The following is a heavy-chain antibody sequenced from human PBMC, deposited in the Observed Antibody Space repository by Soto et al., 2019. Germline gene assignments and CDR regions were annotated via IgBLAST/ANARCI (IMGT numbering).Heavy chain of an antibody. J-gene: IGHJ4*02. V-gene: IGHV3-74*01. CDR3: ATAEVDY. CDR2: MNSDGSNT. Sequence: AGGSLRLSCAASGFTFGNSWMHWVRQAPGKGLEWVSRMNSDGSNTNYADSVKGRFTVSRDNAKNTLYLQMNSLRAEDTAVYYCATAEVDYWGPGTLVTVSS. CDR1: GFTFGNSW.